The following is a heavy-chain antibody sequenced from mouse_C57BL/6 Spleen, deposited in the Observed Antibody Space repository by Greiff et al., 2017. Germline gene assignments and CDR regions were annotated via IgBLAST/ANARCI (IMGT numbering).Heavy chain of an antibody. Sequence: QVQLQQSGAELVKPGASVKLSCKASGYTFTEYTIHWVKQRSGQGLEWIGWFYPGSGSIKYNEKFKDKATLTADKSSSTVIMGRSRLTSEDSAVYFCAEHEERELGFAYWGQGTLVTVSA. J-gene: IGHJ3*01. V-gene: IGHV1-62-2*01. CDR2: FYPGSGSI. D-gene: IGHD4-1*01. CDR3: AEHEERELGFAY. CDR1: GYTFTEYT.